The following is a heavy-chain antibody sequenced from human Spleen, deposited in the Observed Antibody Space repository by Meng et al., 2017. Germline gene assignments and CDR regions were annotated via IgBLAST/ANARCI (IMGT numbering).Heavy chain of an antibody. V-gene: IGHV3-74*01. J-gene: IGHJ4*02. Sequence: GGSLRLSCAASGFTFSNYWMYWVRQTPGKGLVWVSRINSDGSTTTYADSVKGRFTIPRDNAKNTLYLQMNSLRAEDTAVYYCARGSYGPDYWGQGTLVTVSS. CDR1: GFTFSNYW. CDR3: ARGSYGPDY. D-gene: IGHD5-18*01. CDR2: INSDGSTT.